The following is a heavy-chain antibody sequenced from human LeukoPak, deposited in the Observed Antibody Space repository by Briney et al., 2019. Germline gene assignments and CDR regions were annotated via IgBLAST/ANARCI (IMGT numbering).Heavy chain of an antibody. CDR3: APRYYYDRSGYSNWFDP. CDR1: GFTFSSYW. D-gene: IGHD3-22*01. J-gene: IGHJ5*02. CDR2: INSDGSST. V-gene: IGHV3-74*01. Sequence: GGSLRLSCAASGFTFSSYWMHWVRQAPGKGLVWVSRINSDGSSTNYADSVKGRFTISRDNAKNTLYLQMNSLRAEDTAVYYCAPRYYYDRSGYSNWFDPWGQGTLVTVSS.